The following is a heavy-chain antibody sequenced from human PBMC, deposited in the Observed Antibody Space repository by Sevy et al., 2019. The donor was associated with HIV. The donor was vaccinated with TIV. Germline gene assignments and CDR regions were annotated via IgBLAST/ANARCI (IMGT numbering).Heavy chain of an antibody. CDR3: AKEERYSSGWPFDY. J-gene: IGHJ4*02. CDR1: GFTFSNYA. V-gene: IGHV3-23*01. CDR2: HSGSDGST. Sequence: GGSLRLSCAASGFTFSNYAMSWVRLAPGKELEWVSDHSGSDGSTDYADSVTGRFTISRDNSKNTLYLQMNSLRADDTAVYYCAKEERYSSGWPFDYWGQGTLVTVSS. D-gene: IGHD6-19*01.